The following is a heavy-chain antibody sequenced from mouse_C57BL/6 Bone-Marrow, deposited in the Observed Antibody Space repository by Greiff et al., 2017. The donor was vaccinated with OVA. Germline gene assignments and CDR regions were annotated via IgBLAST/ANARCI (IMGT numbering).Heavy chain of an antibody. Sequence: EVKLMESGPGLVKPSQSLSLTCSVTGYSITSGYYWNWIRQFPGNKLEWMGYISYDGSNNYNPSLKNRISITRDTSKNQFFLKLNSVTTEDTATYYCARIPYDFYWYFDVWGTGTTVTVSS. J-gene: IGHJ1*03. CDR2: ISYDGSN. D-gene: IGHD2-4*01. CDR1: GYSITSGYY. CDR3: ARIPYDFYWYFDV. V-gene: IGHV3-6*01.